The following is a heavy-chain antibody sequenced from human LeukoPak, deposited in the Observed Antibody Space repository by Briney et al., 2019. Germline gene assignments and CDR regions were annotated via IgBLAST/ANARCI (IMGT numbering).Heavy chain of an antibody. CDR1: GGSISSGSYY. CDR3: ARAKYSSGWYNWFDP. V-gene: IGHV4-61*02. CDR2: IYTSGST. Sequence: PSQTLSLTCTVSGGSISSGSYYWSWIRQPAGKGLEWIGRIYTSGSTNYNPSLKSRVTISVDTSKNQFSLKLNSVTAADTAVYYCARAKYSSGWYNWFDPWGQGTLVTVSS. J-gene: IGHJ5*02. D-gene: IGHD6-19*01.